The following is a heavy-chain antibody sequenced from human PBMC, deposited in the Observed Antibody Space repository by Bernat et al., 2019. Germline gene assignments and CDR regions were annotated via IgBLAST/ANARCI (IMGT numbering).Heavy chain of an antibody. CDR2: ISTSKSYI. CDR1: GFTFSSYT. J-gene: IGHJ4*02. CDR3: ERGSYSQYYFDY. D-gene: IGHD1-26*01. Sequence: EVQLVESGGGLVKPGGSLRLSCAASGFTFSSYTMNWVRQAPGKGLEWVSSISTSKSYIYYADSVKGRFTISRDNAKNSLYLQMNSLRAEDTAVFYCERGSYSQYYFDYWGQGTLVTVSS. V-gene: IGHV3-21*01.